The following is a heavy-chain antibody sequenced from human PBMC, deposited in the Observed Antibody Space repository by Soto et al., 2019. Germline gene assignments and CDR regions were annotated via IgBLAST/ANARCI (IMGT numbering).Heavy chain of an antibody. Sequence: PSETLSLTCTVSGGSISSGGYYWSWIRQHPGKGLEWIGYIYYSGSTYYNPSLKSRVTISVDTSKNQFSLKLNSMTAADTAVYYCARPDSSSWAAPFGSWGQGTLVTVSS. J-gene: IGHJ4*02. D-gene: IGHD6-13*01. CDR2: IYYSGST. CDR3: ARPDSSSWAAPFGS. CDR1: GGSISSGGYY. V-gene: IGHV4-31*03.